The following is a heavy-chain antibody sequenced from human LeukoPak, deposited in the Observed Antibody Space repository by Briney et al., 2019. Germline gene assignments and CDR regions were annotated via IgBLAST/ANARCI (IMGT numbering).Heavy chain of an antibody. V-gene: IGHV1-46*01. D-gene: IGHD6-13*01. CDR3: ARQQLANWFDP. CDR1: GGTFTSYY. J-gene: IGHJ5*02. CDR2: INPSGGST. Sequence: ASVKVSCKASGGTFTSYYMHWVRQAPGQGLEWMGIINPSGGSTSYAQKFQGRVTMTRDTSTSTVYMELSSLRSEDTAVYYCARQQLANWFDPWGQGTLVTVSS.